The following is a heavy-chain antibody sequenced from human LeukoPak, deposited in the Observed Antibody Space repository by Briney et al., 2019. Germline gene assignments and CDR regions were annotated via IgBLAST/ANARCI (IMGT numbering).Heavy chain of an antibody. Sequence: ASVKVSCKASGYTFTSYYMHWVRQAPGQGLEWMGIINPSGGSTSYAQKFQGRVTMTRDTSTSTVYMELSSLRSEDTAVYYCARRVVLLWFGELNDWFDPWGQGTLVTVSS. CDR2: INPSGGST. D-gene: IGHD3-10*01. V-gene: IGHV1-46*01. CDR3: ARRVVLLWFGELNDWFDP. J-gene: IGHJ5*02. CDR1: GYTFTSYY.